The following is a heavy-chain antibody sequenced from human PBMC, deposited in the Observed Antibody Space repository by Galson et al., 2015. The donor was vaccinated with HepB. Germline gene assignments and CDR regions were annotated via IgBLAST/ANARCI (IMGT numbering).Heavy chain of an antibody. D-gene: IGHD3-10*01. CDR1: GFTFSRYA. CDR2: ISYDGSNK. V-gene: IGHV3-30-3*01. CDR3: ARDYRGVRGVKYLYYYYGMDV. Sequence: SLRLSCAASGFTFSRYAMHWVRQAPGKGLEWVAVISYDGSNKYYADSVKGRFTISRDNSKNTLYLQMNSLRAEDTAVYYCARDYRGVRGVKYLYYYYGMDVWGQGTTVTVSS. J-gene: IGHJ6*02.